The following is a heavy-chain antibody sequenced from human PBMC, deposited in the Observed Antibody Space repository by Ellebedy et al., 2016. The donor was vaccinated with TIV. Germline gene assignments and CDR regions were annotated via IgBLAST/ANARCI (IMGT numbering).Heavy chain of an antibody. Sequence: MPSETLSLTCTVSGGSISSRTHYWGWLRQPPGKGLEWTGSLYYTGSTFSNPSLKSRVSIFVDTSKNQFSLKLSSVTAADTAVYYCARLYSSGDYYFDYWGQGMLVTVSS. CDR2: LYYTGST. CDR1: GGSISSRTHY. J-gene: IGHJ4*02. V-gene: IGHV4-39*01. D-gene: IGHD3-22*01. CDR3: ARLYSSGDYYFDY.